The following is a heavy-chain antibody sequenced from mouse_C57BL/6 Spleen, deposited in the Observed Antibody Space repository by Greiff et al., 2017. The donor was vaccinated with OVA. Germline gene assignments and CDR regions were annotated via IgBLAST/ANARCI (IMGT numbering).Heavy chain of an antibody. CDR3: ARQSQLRYFDY. CDR1: GFTFSSYT. Sequence: EVQLQESGGGLVKPGGSLKLSCAASGFTFSSYTMSWVRQTPEKRLEWVATISGGGGNTYYPASVKGRFPISRDNAKNTLYLQMSSLRSEDTALYYCARQSQLRYFDYWGQGTTLTVSS. CDR2: ISGGGGNT. V-gene: IGHV5-9*01. J-gene: IGHJ2*01.